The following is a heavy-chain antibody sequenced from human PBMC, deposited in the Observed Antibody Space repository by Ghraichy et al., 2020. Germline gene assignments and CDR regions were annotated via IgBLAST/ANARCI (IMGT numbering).Heavy chain of an antibody. CDR2: IYYSGST. CDR3: ARDRGGSVDY. V-gene: IGHV4-59*01. CDR1: GGSISSYY. J-gene: IGHJ4*02. D-gene: IGHD3-10*01. Sequence: SETLSLTCTVSGGSISSYYWSWIRQPPGKGLEWIGYIYYSGSTNYNPSLKSRVTISVDTSKNQFSLKLSSVTAADTAVYYCARDRGGSVDYWGQGTLVTVSS.